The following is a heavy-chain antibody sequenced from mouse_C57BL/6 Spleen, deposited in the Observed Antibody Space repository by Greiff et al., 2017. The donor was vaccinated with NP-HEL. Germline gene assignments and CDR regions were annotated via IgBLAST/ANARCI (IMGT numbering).Heavy chain of an antibody. V-gene: IGHV5-6*01. CDR3: ARHEDSNYERNAMDY. D-gene: IGHD2-5*01. CDR2: ISSGGSYT. J-gene: IGHJ4*01. Sequence: EVQRVESGGDLVKPGGSLKLSCAASGFTFSSYGMSWVRQTPDKRLEWVATISSGGSYTYYPDSVKGRFTISRDNAKNTLYLQMSSLKSEDTAMYYCARHEDSNYERNAMDYWGQGTSVTVSS. CDR1: GFTFSSYG.